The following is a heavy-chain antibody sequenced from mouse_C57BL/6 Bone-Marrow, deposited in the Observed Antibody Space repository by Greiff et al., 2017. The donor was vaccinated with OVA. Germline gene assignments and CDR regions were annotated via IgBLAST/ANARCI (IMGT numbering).Heavy chain of an antibody. CDR2: IRNKANGYTT. D-gene: IGHD2-2*01. Sequence: EVQVVESGGGLVQPGASLRLSCAASGFTFTDYYMSWVRQPPGKAPEWLALIRNKANGYTTEYTASVKGRFTISRDNSQNILYLQMNTLRAEDSATYYCVKARYGYDGAWFAYWGQGTLVTVSA. J-gene: IGHJ3*01. V-gene: IGHV7-4*01. CDR1: GFTFTDYY. CDR3: VKARYGYDGAWFAY.